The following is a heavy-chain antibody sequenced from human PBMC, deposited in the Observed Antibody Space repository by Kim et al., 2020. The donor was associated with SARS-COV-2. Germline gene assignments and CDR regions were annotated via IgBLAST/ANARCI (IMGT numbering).Heavy chain of an antibody. CDR1: GFTFNSHV. D-gene: IGHD6-19*01. Sequence: GGSLRLSCAASGFTFNSHVMSWVRQAPGKGLEWVSVISAAGGTTYYADTVKGRFTISRDNSKNTLYLQMNSLRGDDTAVYYCATSTIAMEYEYDWGQGTLVTVSS. CDR3: ATSTIAMEYEYD. J-gene: IGHJ4*02. CDR2: ISAAGGTT. V-gene: IGHV3-23*01.